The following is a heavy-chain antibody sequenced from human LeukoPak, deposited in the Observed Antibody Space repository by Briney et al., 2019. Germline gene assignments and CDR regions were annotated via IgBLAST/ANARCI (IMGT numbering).Heavy chain of an antibody. Sequence: SETLSLTCTVSGGSISSYYWSWIRQPPGKGLEWIGYIYYSGSTNYNPSLKSRVTISVDTSKNQFSLKLSSVTAADTAVYYCARAVTTGRWFDPWGQGTLVTVSS. V-gene: IGHV4-59*01. D-gene: IGHD4-17*01. CDR2: IYYSGST. CDR3: ARAVTTGRWFDP. CDR1: GGSISSYY. J-gene: IGHJ5*02.